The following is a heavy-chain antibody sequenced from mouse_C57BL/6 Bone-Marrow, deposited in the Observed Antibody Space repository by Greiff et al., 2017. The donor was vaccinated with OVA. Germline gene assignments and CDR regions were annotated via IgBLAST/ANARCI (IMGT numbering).Heavy chain of an antibody. CDR1: GYTFTGYW. V-gene: IGHV1-9*01. D-gene: IGHD2-3*01. J-gene: IGHJ1*03. CDR2: ILPGSGST. Sequence: QVQLQQSGAELMKPGASVKLSCKATGYTFTGYWIEWVKQRPGHGLEWSGEILPGSGSTNYNEKFKGKATFTADTSSNTAYMQLRSLTTEDSAIYYCARDDGYIGTSSPYWYFDVWGTGTTVTVSS. CDR3: ARDDGYIGTSSPYWYFDV.